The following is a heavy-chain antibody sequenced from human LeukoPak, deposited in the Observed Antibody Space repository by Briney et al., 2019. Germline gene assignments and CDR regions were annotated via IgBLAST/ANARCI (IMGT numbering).Heavy chain of an antibody. CDR1: GGSFSGYY. J-gene: IGHJ4*02. V-gene: IGHV4-34*01. Sequence: SETLSLTCAVYGGSFSGYYWSWIRQPPGKGLEWIREINHSGSTNYNPSLKSRVTISVDTSKNQFSLKLSSVTAADTAVYYCARGRGGSYYCSGGSCYSIGFDYWGQGTLVTVSS. D-gene: IGHD2-15*01. CDR2: INHSGST. CDR3: ARGRGGSYYCSGGSCYSIGFDY.